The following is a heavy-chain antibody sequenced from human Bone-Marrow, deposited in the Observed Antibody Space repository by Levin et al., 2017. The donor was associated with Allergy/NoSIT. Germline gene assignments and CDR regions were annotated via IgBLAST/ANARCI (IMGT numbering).Heavy chain of an antibody. V-gene: IGHV4-59*08. CDR3: ARQKIGYSFDY. CDR2: IYYSGST. CDR1: GGSISSYY. Sequence: SQTLSLTCTVSGGSISSYYWSWIRQPPGKGLEWIGYIYYSGSTNYNPSLKSRVTISVDTSKNQFSLKLSSVTAADTAVYYCARQKIGYSFDYWGQGTLVTVSS. D-gene: IGHD6-13*01. J-gene: IGHJ4*02.